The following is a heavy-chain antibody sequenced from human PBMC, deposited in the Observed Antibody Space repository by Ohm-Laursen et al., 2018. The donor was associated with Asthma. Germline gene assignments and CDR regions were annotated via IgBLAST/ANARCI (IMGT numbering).Heavy chain of an antibody. CDR1: GFTFSVNG. CDR2: ISYDGSNR. V-gene: IGHV3-33*05. D-gene: IGHD6-13*01. Sequence: SLRLSCAASGFTFSVNGMHWVRQAPGKGLEWVTLISYDGSNRYYADSVKGRFTVSRDNSKNTLYLEMNSLRAEDTAMYYCAREGSYSGSLAYWGQGTLVTVSS. J-gene: IGHJ4*02. CDR3: AREGSYSGSLAY.